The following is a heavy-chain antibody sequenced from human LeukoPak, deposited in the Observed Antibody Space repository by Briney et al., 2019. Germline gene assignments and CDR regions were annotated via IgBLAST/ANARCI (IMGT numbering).Heavy chain of an antibody. CDR2: IKHDGSEK. J-gene: IGHJ4*02. CDR3: TKKGGSYSFDY. V-gene: IGHV3-7*01. D-gene: IGHD1-26*01. CDR1: GFIFTNYF. Sequence: PGGSLRLSCAASGFIFTNYFMSWVRQAPGKGLEWVASIKHDGSEKYYVDSVRGRFTISRDNTMNSLYLQMSSLRAEDTAVYYCTKKGGSYSFDYWGQGTLVTVSS.